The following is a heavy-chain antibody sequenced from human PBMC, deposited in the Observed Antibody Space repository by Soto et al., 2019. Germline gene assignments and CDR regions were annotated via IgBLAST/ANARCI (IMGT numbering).Heavy chain of an antibody. Sequence: SETLSLTCTVSGGSISSSSYYWGWIRQPPGKGLEWIGSIYYSGSTYYNPSLKNRVTISVDTSKNQFSLKLSSVTAADTAVYYCARHQSHSSSYVDPWGQGTLVTVSS. V-gene: IGHV4-39*01. CDR2: IYYSGST. J-gene: IGHJ5*02. D-gene: IGHD6-13*01. CDR3: ARHQSHSSSYVDP. CDR1: GGSISSSSYY.